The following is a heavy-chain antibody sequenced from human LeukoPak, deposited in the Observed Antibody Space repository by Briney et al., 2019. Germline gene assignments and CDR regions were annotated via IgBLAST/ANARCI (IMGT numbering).Heavy chain of an antibody. V-gene: IGHV4-39*01. Sequence: SETLSLTCTVSGGSSSSSSYYWGGIRQPPGKGLEWIGSIYYSGITYYNPSLKSQFTISVDTSKKQFSLKLSSVTAADTGVYYCARSRGFISGWYIGAFDIWGQGTMVTVSS. CDR2: IYYSGIT. CDR3: ARSRGFISGWYIGAFDI. J-gene: IGHJ3*02. D-gene: IGHD6-19*01. CDR1: GGSSSSSSYY.